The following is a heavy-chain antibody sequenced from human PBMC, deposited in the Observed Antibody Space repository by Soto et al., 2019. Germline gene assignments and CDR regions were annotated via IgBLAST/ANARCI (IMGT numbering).Heavy chain of an antibody. CDR1: GGSISSYY. J-gene: IGHJ4*02. CDR2: VYDSGST. Sequence: QVQLQESGPGLVKPSETLSLTCTVSGGSISSYYWSWIRQAPGKGLEWIGYVYDSGSTNYNPSLESRVTISLDTSKNQFSLKLNSVTAADTAVYYCVRDVPTGLGIFDYWGQGTLVTVSS. D-gene: IGHD1-26*01. CDR3: VRDVPTGLGIFDY. V-gene: IGHV4-59*01.